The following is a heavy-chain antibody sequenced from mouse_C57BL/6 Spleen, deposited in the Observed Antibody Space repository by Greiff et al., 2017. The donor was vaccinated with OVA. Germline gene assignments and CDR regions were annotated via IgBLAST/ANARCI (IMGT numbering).Heavy chain of an antibody. CDR2: IHPNSGST. Sequence: QVQLKQPGAELVKPGASVKLSCKASGYTFTSYWMHWVKQRPGQGLEWFGMIHPNSGSTNYNEKFKSKATLTVDKSSSTAYMQLSSLTSEGSAVYYCARGGGITTVVGDFDVWGTGTTVTVSS. CDR1: GYTFTSYW. V-gene: IGHV1-64*01. D-gene: IGHD1-1*01. J-gene: IGHJ1*03. CDR3: ARGGGITTVVGDFDV.